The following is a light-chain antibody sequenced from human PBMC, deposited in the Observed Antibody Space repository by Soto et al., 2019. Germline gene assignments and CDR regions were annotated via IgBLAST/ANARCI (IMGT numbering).Light chain of an antibody. CDR1: QDISSR. V-gene: IGKV1D-12*01. J-gene: IGKJ5*01. CDR2: VAS. Sequence: DIQMTQSPSSVSASVGGRVTITCRASQDISSRLAWYQQKPGKAPKLLIFVASSFQSGVPSRFSGSGSGTDFTLTISSLQPEDFATYYCQQANRFPITFSQGTRLEIK. CDR3: QQANRFPIT.